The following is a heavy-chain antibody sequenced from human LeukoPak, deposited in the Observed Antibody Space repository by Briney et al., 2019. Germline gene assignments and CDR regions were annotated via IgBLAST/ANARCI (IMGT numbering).Heavy chain of an antibody. CDR3: ARDTYQPGRIDS. Sequence: GGSLRLSCAASEFTFSLYAMNWVCQAPGKGLEWVSYINDVSADIHYADSVKGRFTISRDNARNTLYLQMNSLRAEDTAVYYCARDTYQPGRIDSWGQGTLVIVSS. CDR1: EFTFSLYA. CDR2: INDVSADI. V-gene: IGHV3-21*05. J-gene: IGHJ4*02. D-gene: IGHD2-2*01.